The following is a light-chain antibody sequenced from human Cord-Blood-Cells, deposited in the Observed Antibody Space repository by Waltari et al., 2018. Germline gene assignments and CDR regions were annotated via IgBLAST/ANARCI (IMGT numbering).Light chain of an antibody. V-gene: IGKV1-33*01. CDR1: QDISNY. J-gene: IGKJ2*01. CDR2: DAS. CDR3: QQYDNLPMYT. Sequence: DIQMTQSQSSLSASVGDRVTITCQARQDISNYLNWYQQKPGKAPKLLIYDASNLETGVPSRFSGSGSGTDFTFTISSLQAEDIATYYCQQYDNLPMYTFGQGTKLEIK.